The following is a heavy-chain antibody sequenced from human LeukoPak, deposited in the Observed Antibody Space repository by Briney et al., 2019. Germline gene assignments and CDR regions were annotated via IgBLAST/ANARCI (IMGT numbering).Heavy chain of an antibody. D-gene: IGHD1-26*01. CDR2: SRDKAKSYST. Sequence: GGSLRLSCAASGFTFSDHYMDWVRQAPGKGLEWLARSRDKAKSYSTEHAASVKGRFTISRDNSKNSLYLQMNSLKTEDTAVYYCARRSNSYYTFDFWGQGTLVTVS. CDR1: GFTFSDHY. J-gene: IGHJ4*02. V-gene: IGHV3-72*01. CDR3: ARRSNSYYTFDF.